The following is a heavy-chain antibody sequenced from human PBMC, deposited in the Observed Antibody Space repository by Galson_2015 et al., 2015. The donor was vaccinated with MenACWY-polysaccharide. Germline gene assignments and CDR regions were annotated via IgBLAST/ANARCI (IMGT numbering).Heavy chain of an antibody. CDR2: IKRDESEK. V-gene: IGHV3-7*03. CDR3: ARGHYGLDV. CDR1: GFTFSSYW. Sequence: SLRLSCAASGFTFSSYWMSWVRQAPGKGLEWVAHIKRDESEKYYVDSVKGRFAISRGNSKSSLYLQMNSLRAEDTAVYSCARGHYGLDVWGQGTTVIVSS. J-gene: IGHJ6*02.